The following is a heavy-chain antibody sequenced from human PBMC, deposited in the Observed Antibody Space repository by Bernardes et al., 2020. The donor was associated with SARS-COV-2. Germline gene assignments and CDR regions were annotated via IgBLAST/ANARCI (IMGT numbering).Heavy chain of an antibody. Sequence: GSLRLSCAASGFTVSSNYMSWVRQAPGKGLEWVSVIYSGGSTYYADSVKGRFTISRHNSKNTLYLQMNSLRAEDTAVYYCATCWKYYYYGMDVWGQGTTVTVSS. CDR2: IYSGGST. CDR3: ATCWKYYYYGMDV. V-gene: IGHV3-53*04. D-gene: IGHD1-1*01. J-gene: IGHJ6*02. CDR1: GFTVSSNY.